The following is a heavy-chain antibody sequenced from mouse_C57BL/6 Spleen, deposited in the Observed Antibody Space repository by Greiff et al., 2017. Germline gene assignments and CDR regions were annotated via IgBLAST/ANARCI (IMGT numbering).Heavy chain of an antibody. V-gene: IGHV1-64*01. CDR1: GYTFTSYW. J-gene: IGHJ1*03. CDR3: AIGGAYYSSSYQYFDV. CDR2: IHPNSGST. Sequence: VQLQQPGAELVKPGASVKLSCKASGYTFTSYWMHWVKQRPGQGLEWIGMIHPNSGSTNYNEKFKSKATLTVDKSSNTAYMQLSSLTSEDSAVYYCAIGGAYYSSSYQYFDVWGTGTTVTVSS. D-gene: IGHD1-1*01.